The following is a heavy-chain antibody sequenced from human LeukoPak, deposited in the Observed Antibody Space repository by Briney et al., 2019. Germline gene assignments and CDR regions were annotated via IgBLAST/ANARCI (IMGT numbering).Heavy chain of an antibody. Sequence: SETLSLTCSVSGGSITSTSYYWGLIRQPPGEGLEWIGSVYYTGSTYYNPSLRSRVTISVDTSKNQFSLRLSSVTAADTAVFYCARVWYGSSTLGWFDPWGQGTLVTVSS. V-gene: IGHV4-39*01. CDR2: VYYTGST. CDR3: ARVWYGSSTLGWFDP. J-gene: IGHJ5*02. D-gene: IGHD3-10*01. CDR1: GGSITSTSYY.